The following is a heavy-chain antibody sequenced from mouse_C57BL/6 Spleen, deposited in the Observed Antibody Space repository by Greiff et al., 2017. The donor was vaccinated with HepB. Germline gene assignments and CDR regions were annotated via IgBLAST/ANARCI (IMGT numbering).Heavy chain of an antibody. CDR3: ARSRDGDDDDAFAY. CDR2: INPNNGGT. V-gene: IGHV1-18*01. Sequence: EVQLQQSGPELVKPGASVKIPCKASGYTFTDYNMDWVKQSHGKSLEWIGDINPNNGGTIYNQKFKGKATLTVDKSSSTAYMELRSLTSEDTAVYYGARSRDGDDDDAFAYWGQGTLVTVSA. D-gene: IGHD2-4*01. CDR1: GYTFTDYN. J-gene: IGHJ3*01.